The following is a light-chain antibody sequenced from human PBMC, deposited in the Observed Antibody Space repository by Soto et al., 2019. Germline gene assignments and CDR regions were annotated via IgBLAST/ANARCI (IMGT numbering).Light chain of an antibody. J-gene: IGKJ2*01. V-gene: IGKV3-11*01. CDR1: QSVSSS. CDR3: QQRSNWPRT. CDR2: DVS. Sequence: EIVLTQSPATLSLSPGERATLSCRASQSVSSSLAWYQQKSGQAPRLLIYDVSNRATGIPARFSGSGSGTDFTLTISSLEPEDFEVYYCQQRSNWPRTFGQGTNLEIK.